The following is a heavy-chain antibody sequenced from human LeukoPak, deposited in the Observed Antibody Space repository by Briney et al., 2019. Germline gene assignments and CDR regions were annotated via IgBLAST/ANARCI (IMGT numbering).Heavy chain of an antibody. V-gene: IGHV3-74*01. J-gene: IGHJ6*02. CDR3: ARDAVDTANAV. CDR2: INSDGSIT. D-gene: IGHD5-18*01. Sequence: GGSLRLSCAASGFTVSSNYMSWVRQAPGKGLVWVSHINSDGSITSYADSVKGRFTISRDNAKNTLYLQVNSLRAEDTAVYYCARDAVDTANAVWGQGTTVTVSS. CDR1: GFTVSSNY.